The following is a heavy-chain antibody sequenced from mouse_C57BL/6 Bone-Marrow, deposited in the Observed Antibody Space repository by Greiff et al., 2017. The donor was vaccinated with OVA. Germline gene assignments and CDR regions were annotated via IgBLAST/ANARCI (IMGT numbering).Heavy chain of an antibody. CDR1: GYTFTSYW. V-gene: IGHV1-55*01. J-gene: IGHJ4*01. CDR2: IYPGSGST. Sequence: QVQLQQPGAELVKPGASVKMSCKASGYTFTSYWITWVKQRPGQGLEWIGDIYPGSGSTNDNEKFKSKATLTVDTSSSTAYLQLSSLTSEDSAVYYCARRGGEGAMDYWGQGTSVTVSS. CDR3: ARRGGEGAMDY.